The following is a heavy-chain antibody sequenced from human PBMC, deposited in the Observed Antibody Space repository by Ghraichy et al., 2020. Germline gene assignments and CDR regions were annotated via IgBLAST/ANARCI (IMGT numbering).Heavy chain of an antibody. J-gene: IGHJ4*02. CDR2: IVVGSGNT. D-gene: IGHD5-24*01. CDR3: AADQGGDGYRKFDY. Sequence: SVKVSCKASGFTFTSSAVQWVRQARGQRLEWIGWIVVGSGNTNYAQKFQERVTITRDMSTSTAYMELSSLRSEDTAVYYCAADQGGDGYRKFDYWGQGTLVTVSS. V-gene: IGHV1-58*01. CDR1: GFTFTSSA.